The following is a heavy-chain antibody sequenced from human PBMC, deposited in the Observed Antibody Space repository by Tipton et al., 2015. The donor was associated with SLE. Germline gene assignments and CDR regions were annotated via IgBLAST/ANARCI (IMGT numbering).Heavy chain of an antibody. D-gene: IGHD3-22*01. CDR1: GGSISSYY. J-gene: IGHJ4*02. Sequence: TLSLTCTVSGGSISSYYWSWLRQPAGKGLEWIGHIYTSGSTNYNPSLKSRVTISVDTSKNQFSLKLSSVTAADTALYYCARGTNYDSSGYYSYWGQGTLDTVSS. V-gene: IGHV4-4*07. CDR2: IYTSGST. CDR3: ARGTNYDSSGYYSY.